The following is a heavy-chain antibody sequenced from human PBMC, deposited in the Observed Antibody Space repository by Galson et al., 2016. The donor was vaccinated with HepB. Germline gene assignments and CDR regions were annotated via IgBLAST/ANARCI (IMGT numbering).Heavy chain of an antibody. D-gene: IGHD6-25*01. CDR3: AREAAAGY. V-gene: IGHV3-48*01. J-gene: IGHJ4*02. CDR1: GFTFSSYS. CDR2: ISSSSTTI. Sequence: SLRLSCAASGFTFSSYSMNWVRQAPGKGLEWVSYISSSSTTIYYADSVKGRFTITRDNAKNSLYLQMSSLRAEDTAVYYCAREAAAGYWGQGTLVTVSS.